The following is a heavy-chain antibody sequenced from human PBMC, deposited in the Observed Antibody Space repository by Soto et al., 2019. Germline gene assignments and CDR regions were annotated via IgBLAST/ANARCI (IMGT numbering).Heavy chain of an antibody. CDR2: ISNTGGTI. Sequence: QVQLVESGGGLVKPGGSLRLSCVGSGFTFSDYYMSWIRQAPGKGLEWVSYISNTGGTIDYADSVRGRFIVSRDNAKNSLYLQMNSLRAEDTAFYYCARDETSPFDWGQGTLVTVSS. CDR3: ARDETSPFD. J-gene: IGHJ4*02. CDR1: GFTFSDYY. V-gene: IGHV3-11*01.